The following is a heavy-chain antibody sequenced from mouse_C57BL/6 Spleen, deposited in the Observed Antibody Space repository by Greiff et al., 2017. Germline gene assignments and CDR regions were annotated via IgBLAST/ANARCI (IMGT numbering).Heavy chain of an antibody. V-gene: IGHV5-17*01. D-gene: IGHD1-1*01. Sequence: EVKLVESGGGLVKPGGSLKLSCAASGFTFSDYGMHWVRQAPEKGLEWVAYISSGSSTSYYADTVKGRFTISRDNAKNTLFLQMTSRRSEDTAMYYCARLDYGSSSPFAYWGQGTLVTVSA. CDR1: GFTFSDYG. CDR2: ISSGSSTS. CDR3: ARLDYGSSSPFAY. J-gene: IGHJ3*01.